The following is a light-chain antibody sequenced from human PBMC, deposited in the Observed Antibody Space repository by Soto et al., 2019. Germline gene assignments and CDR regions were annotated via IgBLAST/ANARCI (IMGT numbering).Light chain of an antibody. CDR1: QGISTY. CDR2: AAS. V-gene: IGKV1-27*01. Sequence: DIQMTQSPSSLSASVGDRVTITCRASQGISTYLAWYQQNPVKVPKLLLYAASTLQSRVPSRFSGSGSGTDFSLTISSLQPEDVATYYCQKYNSAPRTFGQGTKVEIK. J-gene: IGKJ1*01. CDR3: QKYNSAPRT.